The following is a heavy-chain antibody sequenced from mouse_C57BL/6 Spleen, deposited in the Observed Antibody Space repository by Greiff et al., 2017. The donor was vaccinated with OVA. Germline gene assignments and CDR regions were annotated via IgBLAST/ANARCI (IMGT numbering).Heavy chain of an antibody. J-gene: IGHJ4*01. V-gene: IGHV1-66*01. CDR3: TRLGFGIDY. D-gene: IGHD4-1*01. CDR1: GYSFTSYY. CDR2: IYPGSGNT. Sequence: QVQLQQSGPELVKPGASVKISCKASGYSFTSYYIHWVKQRPGQGLEWIGWIYPGSGNTKYNEKFKGKATLTADTSSSTAYMQLSSLTSEDSAVYYSTRLGFGIDYWGQGTSVTVSA.